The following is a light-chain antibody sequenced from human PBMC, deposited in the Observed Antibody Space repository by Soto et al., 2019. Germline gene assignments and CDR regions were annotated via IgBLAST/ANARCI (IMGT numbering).Light chain of an antibody. J-gene: IGKJ5*01. CDR1: ENINTY. CDR2: DAS. Sequence: IVLTQSPATLSVSPGETATLSCRASENINTYLAWYQQKPGQAPKLLIYDASNRATGIPARFSASGSGTDFTLSISSLEPEDFAVYYCQQRSYPITFGQGTRLEIK. CDR3: QQRSYPIT. V-gene: IGKV3-11*01.